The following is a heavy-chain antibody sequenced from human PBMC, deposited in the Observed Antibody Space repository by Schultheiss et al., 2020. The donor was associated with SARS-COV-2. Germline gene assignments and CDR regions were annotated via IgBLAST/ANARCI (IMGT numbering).Heavy chain of an antibody. J-gene: IGHJ4*02. CDR2: ISYDGSNK. CDR1: GFTFSSYA. Sequence: GGSLRLSCAASGFTFSSYAMHWVRQAPGKGLEWVAVISYDGSNKYYADYVKGRFTISRDNSKNTLYLQMNSLKTEDTAVYYCTTLGGYCTGGSCYRVDYWGQGTLVTVSS. D-gene: IGHD2-15*01. V-gene: IGHV3-30-3*01. CDR3: TTLGGYCTGGSCYRVDY.